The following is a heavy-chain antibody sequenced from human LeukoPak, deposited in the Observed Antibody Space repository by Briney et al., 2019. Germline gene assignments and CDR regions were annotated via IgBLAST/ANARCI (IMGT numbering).Heavy chain of an antibody. J-gene: IGHJ3*02. CDR1: GDSFSNYY. CDR2: IHHSGSS. CDR3: ARHLDYDSSGDAFDI. V-gene: IGHV4-59*08. Sequence: PSVTLSLTCTVSGDSFSNYYWSWIRQPPGRGLEWIGYIHHSGSSDHNPSLKSRVTMSPDTSKNQFSLKLSSVTAADTAVYYCARHLDYDSSGDAFDIWGQGTRVTVSS. D-gene: IGHD3-22*01.